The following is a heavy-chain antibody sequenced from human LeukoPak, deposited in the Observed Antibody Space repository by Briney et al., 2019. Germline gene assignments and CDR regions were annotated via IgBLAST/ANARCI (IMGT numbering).Heavy chain of an antibody. D-gene: IGHD3-9*01. CDR2: IIGSGGST. CDR3: AKLLDYDILTGYSTDAFDI. J-gene: IGHJ3*02. V-gene: IGHV3-23*01. Sequence: PGGSLRLSCAASGFTFSSYAMSWVRQAPGKGLEGVSAIIGSGGSTYYADSVKGRFTISRDNSKNTLYLQMNSLRAEDTAIYYCAKLLDYDILTGYSTDAFDIWGQGTMVTVSS. CDR1: GFTFSSYA.